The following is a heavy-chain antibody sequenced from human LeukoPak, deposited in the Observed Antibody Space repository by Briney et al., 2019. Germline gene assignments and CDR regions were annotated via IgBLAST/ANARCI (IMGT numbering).Heavy chain of an antibody. CDR1: GGSISSYY. D-gene: IGHD6-19*01. V-gene: IGHV4-59*01. CDR3: ASAAASSSGWYRAPYYYYMDV. Sequence: SETLSLTCTVSGGSISSYYWSWIRQPPGKGLEWIGYIYYSGSTNYNPSLKSRVTISVDTSKNQFSLKLSSVTAADTAVYYCASAAASSSGWYRAPYYYYMDVWGKGTTVTVSS. CDR2: IYYSGST. J-gene: IGHJ6*03.